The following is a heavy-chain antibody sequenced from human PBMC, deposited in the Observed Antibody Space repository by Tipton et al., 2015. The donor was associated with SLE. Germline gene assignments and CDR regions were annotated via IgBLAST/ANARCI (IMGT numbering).Heavy chain of an antibody. CDR1: GFTFSNYL. J-gene: IGHJ5*02. CDR2: INQDGSEK. V-gene: IGHV3-7*01. Sequence: SLRLSCEASGFTFSNYLMSWVRQAPGKGLEWVGNINQDGSEKYYVDSVKGRFTISRDNAKNSLYLQMNSLRAEDMAVYYCARVDSSSWYGWFDPWGQGTLVTVSS. CDR3: ARVDSSSWYGWFDP. D-gene: IGHD6-13*01.